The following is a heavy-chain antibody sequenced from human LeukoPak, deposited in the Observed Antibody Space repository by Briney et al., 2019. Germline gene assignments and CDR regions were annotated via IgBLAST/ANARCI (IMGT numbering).Heavy chain of an antibody. CDR1: GFTFSSYS. CDR3: ARDRDVLGGTPYFDY. Sequence: PGGSLRLSCAASGFTFSSYSMNWVRQALGKGLEWVSSISSSSTYIYYADSVKGRLTTSRDNAKNSLYLQMNSLRAEDTAVYYCARDRDVLGGTPYFDYWGQGSLVTVSS. D-gene: IGHD1-26*01. CDR2: ISSSSTYI. J-gene: IGHJ4*02. V-gene: IGHV3-21*01.